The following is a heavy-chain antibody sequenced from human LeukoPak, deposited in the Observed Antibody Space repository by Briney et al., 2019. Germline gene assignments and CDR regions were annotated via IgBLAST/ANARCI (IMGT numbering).Heavy chain of an antibody. CDR1: GYTFTGYY. D-gene: IGHD1-26*01. J-gene: IGHJ4*02. Sequence: ASVKVSCKASGYTFTGYYMHWVRQAPGQGLEWMGWISAYNGNTNYAQKLQGRVTMTTDTSTSTAYMELRSLRSDDTAVYYCARDQYSGSYYSFDYWGQGTLVTVSS. V-gene: IGHV1-18*04. CDR2: ISAYNGNT. CDR3: ARDQYSGSYYSFDY.